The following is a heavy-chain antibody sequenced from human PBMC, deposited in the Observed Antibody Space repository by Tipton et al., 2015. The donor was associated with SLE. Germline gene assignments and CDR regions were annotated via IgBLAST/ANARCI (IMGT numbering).Heavy chain of an antibody. Sequence: QLVQSGAEVRKPGESLRISCKTSGYDFTNYWIGWVRQLPGKGLECMGIIYPDDSDMKYSPAFQGQVTISADKFFSTAYLQWSSLKASDTAMYYCARRGSGHGFDYWGQGTLVTVSS. D-gene: IGHD6-19*01. V-gene: IGHV5-51*03. CDR1: GYDFTNYW. CDR2: IYPDDSDM. J-gene: IGHJ4*02. CDR3: ARRGSGHGFDY.